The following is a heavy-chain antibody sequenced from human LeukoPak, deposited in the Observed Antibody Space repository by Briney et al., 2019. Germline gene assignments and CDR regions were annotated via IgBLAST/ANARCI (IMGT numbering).Heavy chain of an antibody. V-gene: IGHV4-30-2*01. Sequence: SETLSLTCTVSGGSITSSNYYWNWIRQAPGKGPEWIGNVYRGRTRLNPAYTSRVAISVDMSKSQVSLSLTSVTVADTAIYYCAGEGEYGESYSWGQGVLVIVSA. CDR3: AGEGEYGESYS. CDR1: GGSITSSNYY. J-gene: IGHJ5*02. D-gene: IGHD4-17*01. CDR2: VYRGRT.